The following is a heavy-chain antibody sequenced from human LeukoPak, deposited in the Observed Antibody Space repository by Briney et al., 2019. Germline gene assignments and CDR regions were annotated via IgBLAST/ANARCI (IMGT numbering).Heavy chain of an antibody. D-gene: IGHD3-9*01. J-gene: IGHJ3*02. Sequence: GGSLRLSCAASGFTFSSYAMSWVRQAPGKGLEWVSAISGSGGSTYYADSVKGRFTISRDNSKNTLYLQMNSLRAEDTAVYYCAKDFSESKLRYFDWFSAFDIWGQGTMVTVSS. CDR2: ISGSGGST. V-gene: IGHV3-23*01. CDR3: AKDFSESKLRYFDWFSAFDI. CDR1: GFTFSSYA.